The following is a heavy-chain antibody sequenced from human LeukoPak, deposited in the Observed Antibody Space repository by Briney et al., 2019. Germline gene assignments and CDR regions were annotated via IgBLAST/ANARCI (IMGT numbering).Heavy chain of an antibody. Sequence: VRSLRLSCAASGFTVSTNYMSWVRQAPGKGLEWISVIYGGGSTYYADSVKGRFTISRDNSKNTLYLQVNSLRAEDTAVYYCATTWGVAFDIWGQGTLVTVSS. D-gene: IGHD3-16*01. CDR3: ATTWGVAFDI. V-gene: IGHV3-53*01. CDR1: GFTVSTNY. CDR2: IYGGGST. J-gene: IGHJ3*02.